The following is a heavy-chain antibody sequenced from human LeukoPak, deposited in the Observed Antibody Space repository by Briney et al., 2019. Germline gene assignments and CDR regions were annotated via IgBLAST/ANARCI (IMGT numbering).Heavy chain of an antibody. CDR3: ARGPSTVNTGYNWFDP. V-gene: IGHV3-48*01. D-gene: IGHD4-17*01. CDR1: GFTFSSYS. Sequence: GGSLRLSCAASGFTFSSYSMNWVRQAPGKGLEWVSYISSSSSTIYYADSVKGRFTISRDNAKNSLYLQMNSLRAEDTAVYYCARGPSTVNTGYNWFDPWGQGTLVTVSS. J-gene: IGHJ5*02. CDR2: ISSSSSTI.